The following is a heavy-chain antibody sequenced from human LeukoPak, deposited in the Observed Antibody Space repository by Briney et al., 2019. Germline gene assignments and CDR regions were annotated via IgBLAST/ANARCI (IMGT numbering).Heavy chain of an antibody. CDR2: IYTSGST. J-gene: IGHJ4*02. V-gene: IGHV4-61*02. Sequence: ASQTLSLTCTVSGGSISSGSYYWSWIRQPAGKGLEWIGRIYTSGSTNYNPSLKSRVTISVDTSKNQFSLKLSSVTAADTAVYYCAREGDAYGGYNPAFDYWGQGTLVTVSS. CDR1: GGSISSGSYY. CDR3: AREGDAYGGYNPAFDY. D-gene: IGHD5-24*01.